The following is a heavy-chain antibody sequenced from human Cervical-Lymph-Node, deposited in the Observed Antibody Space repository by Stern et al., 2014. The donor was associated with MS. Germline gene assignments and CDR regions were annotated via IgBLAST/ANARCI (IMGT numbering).Heavy chain of an antibody. CDR2: IYPGDSDT. CDR3: ARQGLSGGWAF. D-gene: IGHD6-19*01. V-gene: IGHV5-51*01. Sequence: VQLVQSGAEVKKPGESLKISCKASGYKFSDYWIGWVRQLPGQGLEWLGLIYPGDSDTKYSPSFQGHVTISADKSASSIYLHWSSLRASDTAIYYCARQGLSGGWAFWGQGSLLTVSS. J-gene: IGHJ4*02. CDR1: GYKFSDYW.